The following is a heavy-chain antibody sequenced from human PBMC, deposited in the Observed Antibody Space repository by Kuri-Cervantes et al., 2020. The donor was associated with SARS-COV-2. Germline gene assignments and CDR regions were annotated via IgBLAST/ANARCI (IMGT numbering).Heavy chain of an antibody. CDR1: GFTFSSYS. CDR2: INHSGST. D-gene: IGHD3-22*01. Sequence: ESLKISCAASGFTFSSYSMNWVRQAPGKGLEWIEEINHSGSTNYNPSLKSRVTISVDTSKNQFSLRLSSVTAADTAVYYCARPACLYYYDSSGYCHFQHWGQGTPVTVSS. V-gene: IGHV4-34*01. CDR3: ARPACLYYYDSSGYCHFQH. J-gene: IGHJ1*01.